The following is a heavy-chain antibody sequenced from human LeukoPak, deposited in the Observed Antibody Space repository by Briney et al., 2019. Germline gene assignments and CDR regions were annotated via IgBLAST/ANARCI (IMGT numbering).Heavy chain of an antibody. CDR2: IYHSGSA. CDR3: ARAYSSSWCDAFDI. CDR1: GGSISSYY. D-gene: IGHD6-13*01. V-gene: IGHV4-59*08. Sequence: SETLSLTCTVSGGSISSYYWSWIRQPPGKGLEWIGTIYHSGSAYYNPSLKSRVTISVDTSKNQFSLRLTSVTAADTAVYYCARAYSSSWCDAFDIWGQGTMVTVSS. J-gene: IGHJ3*02.